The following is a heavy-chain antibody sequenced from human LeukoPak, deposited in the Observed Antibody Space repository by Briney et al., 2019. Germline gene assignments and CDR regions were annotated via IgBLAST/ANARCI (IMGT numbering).Heavy chain of an antibody. CDR2: ISDSGGST. CDR3: ATIDYDILTGYPRGDAFDI. Sequence: TGGSLRLSCAASGFTFSSYAMSWVRQAPGKGLEWVSGISDSGGSTNYADSVKGRFTISRDNAKNTLYLQMNSLRAEDTAVYYCATIDYDILTGYPRGDAFDIWGQGTMVTVSS. CDR1: GFTFSSYA. D-gene: IGHD3-9*01. J-gene: IGHJ3*02. V-gene: IGHV3-23*01.